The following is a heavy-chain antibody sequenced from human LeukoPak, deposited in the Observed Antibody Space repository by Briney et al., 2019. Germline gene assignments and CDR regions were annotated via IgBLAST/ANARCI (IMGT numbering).Heavy chain of an antibody. D-gene: IGHD4/OR15-4a*01. J-gene: IGHJ4*02. CDR3: ARDQTTIRPLDY. Sequence: PGGSLRLSCAASGFTFSSYGMHWVRQPPGKGLEWVAVIWYDGSNKNYADPVKGRFTISRDNSKNTLYLQMNSLRAEDTAVYYCARDQTTIRPLDYWGQGTLVTVSS. V-gene: IGHV3-33*01. CDR2: IWYDGSNK. CDR1: GFTFSSYG.